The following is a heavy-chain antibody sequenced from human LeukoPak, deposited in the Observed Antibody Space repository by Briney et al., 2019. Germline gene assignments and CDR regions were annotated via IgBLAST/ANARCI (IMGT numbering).Heavy chain of an antibody. J-gene: IGHJ5*02. CDR2: IRLDGTLQ. CDR1: GFAFSSYG. CDR3: ARSGGSYGPGP. V-gene: IGHV3-30*02. Sequence: GGSLRLSCAASGFAFSSYGMHWVRQAPGKGLQWLAFIRLDGTLQYYADSVKGRFTVSRDNSLNTLYLQMNGLSGDDTAVYFCARSGGSYGPGPWGQGTLVTVAS. D-gene: IGHD3-16*01.